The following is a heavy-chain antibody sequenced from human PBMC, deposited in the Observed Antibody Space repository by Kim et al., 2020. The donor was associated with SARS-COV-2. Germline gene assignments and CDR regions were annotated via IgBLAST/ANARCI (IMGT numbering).Heavy chain of an antibody. D-gene: IGHD4-17*01. V-gene: IGHV3-21*01. Sequence: ADSVKGRFTISRDNAKNSLYLQMNSLRAEDTAVYYCARKNYGDYVIWFDPWGQGTLVTVSS. J-gene: IGHJ5*02. CDR3: ARKNYGDYVIWFDP.